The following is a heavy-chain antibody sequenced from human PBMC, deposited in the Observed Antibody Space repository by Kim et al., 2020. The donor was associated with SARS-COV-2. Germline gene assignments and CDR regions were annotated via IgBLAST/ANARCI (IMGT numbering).Heavy chain of an antibody. J-gene: IGHJ6*02. Sequence: GGSLRLSCTASGVTFRTYAMHWVRQAPGKGLEWVAGIWDDGIKKYYEDSVEGRFNIYRDDSKNTLYVQMDSLRAEDTAVYYCARLGYPSTSFYYGMDVWGQGTAVTVSS. CDR1: GVTFRTYA. CDR2: IWDDGIKK. V-gene: IGHV3-33*01. D-gene: IGHD5-12*01. CDR3: ARLGYPSTSFYYGMDV.